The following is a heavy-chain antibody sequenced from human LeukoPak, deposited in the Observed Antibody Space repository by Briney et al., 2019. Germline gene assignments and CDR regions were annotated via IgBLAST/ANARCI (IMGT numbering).Heavy chain of an antibody. V-gene: IGHV3-33*08. D-gene: IGHD3-16*01. CDR1: GFTFSSYG. Sequence: GGSLRLSCAASGFTFSSYGMHWVRQAPGKGLEWVAVIWSDGSQKYYADSVKGRFTISRDNSKETLDLQMNSLRAEDAALYYCVRRGSKTYDFDYWGQGTLVIVSP. CDR2: IWSDGSQK. J-gene: IGHJ4*02. CDR3: VRRGSKTYDFDY.